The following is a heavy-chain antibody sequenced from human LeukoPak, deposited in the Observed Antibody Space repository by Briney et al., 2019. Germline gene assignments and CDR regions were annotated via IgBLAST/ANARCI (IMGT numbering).Heavy chain of an antibody. Sequence: ASVKVSCKASGYTFTGYYMHWVRQAPGQGLEWMGWINPNSGGTNYAQKFQGRVTMTRNTSISTAYMELSSLRSEDTAVYYCARGDDPYYFDYWGQGTLVTVSS. CDR2: INPNSGGT. CDR3: ARGDDPYYFDY. V-gene: IGHV1-2*02. CDR1: GYTFTGYY. J-gene: IGHJ4*02.